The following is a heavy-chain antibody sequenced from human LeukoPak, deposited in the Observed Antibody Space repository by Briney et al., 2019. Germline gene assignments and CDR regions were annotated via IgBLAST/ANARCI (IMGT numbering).Heavy chain of an antibody. J-gene: IGHJ6*03. Sequence: SETLSLTCTVSGGSISSSSYYWGWIRQPPGKGLEWIGSIYYGGSTYYNPSLKSRVTISVDTSKNQFSLKLSSVTAADTAVYYCARDELGHYYYYMDVWGKGTTVTVSS. CDR3: ARDELGHYYYYMDV. CDR2: IYYGGST. CDR1: GGSISSSSYY. V-gene: IGHV4-39*07. D-gene: IGHD7-27*01.